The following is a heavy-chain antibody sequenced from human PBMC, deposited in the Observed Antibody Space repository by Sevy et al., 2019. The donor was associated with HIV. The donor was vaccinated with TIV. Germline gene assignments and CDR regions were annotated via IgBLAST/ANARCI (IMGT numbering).Heavy chain of an antibody. Sequence: ASVKVSCKASGGIFRSNAISWVRQAPGQGLEWMGGIIAVFGTTHSAQKFQGRVTITADESRSTAYMELSSLKSEDTAVYYCARDKNYYVSGSFDYWGQGSQVTVSS. CDR2: IIAVFGTT. D-gene: IGHD3-10*01. V-gene: IGHV1-69*13. J-gene: IGHJ4*01. CDR1: GGIFRSNA. CDR3: ARDKNYYVSGSFDY.